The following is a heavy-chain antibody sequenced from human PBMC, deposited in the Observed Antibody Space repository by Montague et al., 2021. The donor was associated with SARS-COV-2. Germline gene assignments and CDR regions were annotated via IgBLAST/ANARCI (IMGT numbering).Heavy chain of an antibody. CDR2: IYHSGNT. D-gene: IGHD2-21*02. J-gene: IGHJ6*02. V-gene: IGHV4-59*01. CDR1: GGVISSSY. Sequence: SETLYLTCTVPGGVISSSYWSWIRQPPGKGLEWIGYIYHSGNTSYNPSLKSRVTISIDTSMNQFSLSLSSMTAADTAVYFCARDLLPPRTALKTNFFGLDVWGQETTVIVSS. CDR3: ARDLLPPRTALKTNFFGLDV.